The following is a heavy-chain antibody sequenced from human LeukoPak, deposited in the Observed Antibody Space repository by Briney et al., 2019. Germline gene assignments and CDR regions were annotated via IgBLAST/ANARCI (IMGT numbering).Heavy chain of an antibody. Sequence: PSETLSLTCAVYGGSFSVYYWSWIRQPPGKGLEWIGEINHSGSTNYNPSLKSRVTISVDTSKNQFSLKLSSVTAADTAVYYCAGALGAFDIWGQGTMVTVSS. CDR1: GGSFSVYY. CDR3: AGALGAFDI. V-gene: IGHV4-34*01. J-gene: IGHJ3*02. CDR2: INHSGST.